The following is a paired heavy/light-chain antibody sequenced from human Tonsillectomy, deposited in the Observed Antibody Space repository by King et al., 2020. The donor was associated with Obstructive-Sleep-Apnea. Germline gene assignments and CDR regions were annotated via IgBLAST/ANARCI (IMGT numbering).Heavy chain of an antibody. Sequence: QVQLQESGPGLVKPSETLSLTCTVSGGSISGYYWSWIRQPPGKGLEWIGYIYHSGSTNYNPSLKSRVTISVDTPKNQFSLKLTSVTAADTAVFYCARVRAVAEPFDQWGQGTLVTVSS. D-gene: IGHD6-19*01. CDR1: GGSISGYY. CDR2: IYHSGST. CDR3: ARVRAVAEPFDQ. J-gene: IGHJ4*02. V-gene: IGHV4-59*01.
Light chain of an antibody. CDR1: TLPKHY. CDR2: KDT. V-gene: IGLV3-25*02. Sequence: SYELTQPPSVSVSPGQTARITCSGDTLPKHYAYWYQQKPGQAPVLVIYKDTERLSGIPERFSGSSSGTTVTLTISGVQAEDEADYYCQSADSSGTYVFGTGTKVTVL. CDR3: QSADSSGTYV. J-gene: IGLJ1*01.